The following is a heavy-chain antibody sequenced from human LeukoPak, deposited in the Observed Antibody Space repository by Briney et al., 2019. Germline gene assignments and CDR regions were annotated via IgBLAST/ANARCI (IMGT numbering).Heavy chain of an antibody. V-gene: IGHV4-34*01. CDR1: GVSFSFYF. D-gene: IGHD3-16*01. Sequence: SETLSLTSTVSGVSFSFYFWHWLRQPPGAGLDWIGEIDNRGSTHYKPSLRSRGIISIDTSGNHFSLKLTSVTAADTAVYFCARDSDSGFQWGQGMLVTVSS. CDR2: IDNRGST. J-gene: IGHJ4*02. CDR3: ARDSDSGFQ.